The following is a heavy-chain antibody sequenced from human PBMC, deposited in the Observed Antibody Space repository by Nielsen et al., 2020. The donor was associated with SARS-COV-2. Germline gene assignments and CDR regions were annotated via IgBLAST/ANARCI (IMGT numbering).Heavy chain of an antibody. V-gene: IGHV3-23*01. J-gene: IGHJ4*02. CDR2: ITGSGGRK. Sequence: GGSLRLSCAASGFTFSTYAMTWVRQAPGKGLEWVSGITGSGGRKHYADSVEGRFTLPRDNSKNTLNLQMNSLRAEDTAVYYCAKAFRSSDWLRAATDYWGQGTLVTVSS. D-gene: IGHD3-9*01. CDR3: AKAFRSSDWLRAATDY. CDR1: GFTFSTYA.